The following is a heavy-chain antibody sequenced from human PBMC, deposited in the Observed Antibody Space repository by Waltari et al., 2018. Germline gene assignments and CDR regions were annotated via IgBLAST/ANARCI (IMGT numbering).Heavy chain of an antibody. V-gene: IGHV4-34*01. J-gene: IGHJ4*02. CDR1: GGSFSAYW. CDR3: ARGRDYVWNLL. Sequence: QVQLQQWGAGLLKPSETLSLTCAVYGGSFSAYWLSWIRQPPGKGLEWIGEINHSGSTNYNPSLKSRVTMSVDTSKNQFSLNLNSVTAADTAVYYCARGRDYVWNLLWGQGTLVTVSS. D-gene: IGHD3-16*01. CDR2: INHSGST.